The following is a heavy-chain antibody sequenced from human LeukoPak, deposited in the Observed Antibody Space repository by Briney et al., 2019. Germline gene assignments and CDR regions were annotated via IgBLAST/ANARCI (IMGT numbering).Heavy chain of an antibody. Sequence: GGSLRLSCAASGFTFSSYEMNWVRPAPGKGLEWVSYISSSGSTIYYADSVKGRFTISRDNAKNSLYLQMNSLRAEDTAVYYCARSYYYDSSGTYAFDIWGQGTMVTVSS. CDR2: ISSSGSTI. D-gene: IGHD3-22*01. V-gene: IGHV3-48*03. J-gene: IGHJ3*02. CDR1: GFTFSSYE. CDR3: ARSYYYDSSGTYAFDI.